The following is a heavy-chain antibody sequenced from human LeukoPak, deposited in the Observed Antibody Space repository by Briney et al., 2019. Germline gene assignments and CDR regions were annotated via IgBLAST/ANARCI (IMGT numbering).Heavy chain of an antibody. D-gene: IGHD1-26*01. J-gene: IGHJ3*02. CDR1: GYSISSGYY. V-gene: IGHV4-38-2*02. CDR2: IYHSGST. CDR3: ARQAHYRPRGHDAFDI. Sequence: PSETLSLTCTVSGYSISSGYYWGWIRQPPGKGLEWIGSIYHSGSTYYNPSLKSRVTISVDTSKNQFSLKLSSVTAADTAVYYCARQAHYRPRGHDAFDIWGQGTMVTVSS.